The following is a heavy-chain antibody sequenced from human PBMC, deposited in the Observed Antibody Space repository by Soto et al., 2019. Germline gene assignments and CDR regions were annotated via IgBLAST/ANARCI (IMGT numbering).Heavy chain of an antibody. Sequence: QVQLVESGGGVVQPGRSLRLSCAASGFTFSSYTMHWVRQAPGKGLEWVAAISYDGSNKYYADSVKGRFTISRDNFKNTLYLQVKSLRAEDTAVYYCAREYIGVLYYYGMDVWGQGTTVTVSS. D-gene: IGHD2-8*01. CDR2: ISYDGSNK. V-gene: IGHV3-30-3*01. CDR1: GFTFSSYT. CDR3: AREYIGVLYYYGMDV. J-gene: IGHJ6*02.